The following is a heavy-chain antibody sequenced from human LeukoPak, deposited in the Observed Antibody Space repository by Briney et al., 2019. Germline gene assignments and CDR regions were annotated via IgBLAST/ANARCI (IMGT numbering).Heavy chain of an antibody. V-gene: IGHV1-69*04. CDR3: AASGDSSGPLADY. D-gene: IGHD3-22*01. Sequence: SVKVSCKASRGTFSSYAISWVRQAPGQGLEWMGRIIPILGIANYAQKFQGRVMITADKSTSTAYMELSSLRSEDTAVYYCAASGDSSGPLADYWGQGTLVTVSS. CDR2: IIPILGIA. J-gene: IGHJ4*02. CDR1: RGTFSSYA.